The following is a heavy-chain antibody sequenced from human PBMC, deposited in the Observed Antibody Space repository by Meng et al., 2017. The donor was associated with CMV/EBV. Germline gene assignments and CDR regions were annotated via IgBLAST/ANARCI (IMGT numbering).Heavy chain of an antibody. CDR1: GGSFSGYY. CDR2: INHSGST. Sequence: SETLSLTCAVYGGSFSGYYWSWIRQPPGKGLEWIGEINHSGSTNYNPSLKSRVTISVDTSKNQFPLKLSSVTAADTAVYYCARGPARLGYYWGQGTLVTVSS. D-gene: IGHD6-6*01. CDR3: ARGPARLGYY. V-gene: IGHV4-34*01. J-gene: IGHJ4*02.